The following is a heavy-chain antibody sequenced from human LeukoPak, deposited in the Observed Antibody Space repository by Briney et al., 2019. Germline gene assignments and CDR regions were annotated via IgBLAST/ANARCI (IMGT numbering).Heavy chain of an antibody. Sequence: PGRSLRLSCAASGFTFSSYGMHWVRQAPGKGLEWVAVIWYDGSNKYYADSVKGRSTISRDNSKNTLYLQMNSLRAEDTAVYYCARDWSSSWSTRADNWFDPWGQGTLVTVSS. CDR2: IWYDGSNK. CDR3: ARDWSSSWSTRADNWFDP. J-gene: IGHJ5*02. V-gene: IGHV3-33*01. D-gene: IGHD6-13*01. CDR1: GFTFSSYG.